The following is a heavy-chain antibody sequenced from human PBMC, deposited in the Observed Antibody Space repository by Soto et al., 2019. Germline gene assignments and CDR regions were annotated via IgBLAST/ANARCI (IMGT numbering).Heavy chain of an antibody. Sequence: PGGSLRLSCSASGFTFSSYAMHWVRQAPGKGLEYVSAISSNGGSTYYADSVKGRFTISRDNSKNTLYLQMSSLRAEDTAVYYCVNGPLYYDFWSGYSVTQDPKYYYYYGMDVWGQGTTVTVSS. V-gene: IGHV3-64D*08. J-gene: IGHJ6*02. CDR1: GFTFSSYA. CDR2: ISSNGGST. CDR3: VNGPLYYDFWSGYSVTQDPKYYYYYGMDV. D-gene: IGHD3-3*01.